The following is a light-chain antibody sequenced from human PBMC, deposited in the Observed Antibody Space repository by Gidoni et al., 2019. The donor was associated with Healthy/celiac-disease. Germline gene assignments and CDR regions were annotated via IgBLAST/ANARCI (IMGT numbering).Light chain of an antibody. CDR1: QSVSSN. V-gene: IGKV3-15*01. J-gene: IGKJ3*01. CDR2: GAS. CDR3: QQYNNWPGLT. Sequence: EIVMTQSTATLSVSPGERATLSCRASQSVSSNLAWYQQKPGQAPRLLIYGASTRATGIPARFSGSGSGTEFTLTISSLQSEDFAVYYCQQYNNWPGLTFGPGTKVDIK.